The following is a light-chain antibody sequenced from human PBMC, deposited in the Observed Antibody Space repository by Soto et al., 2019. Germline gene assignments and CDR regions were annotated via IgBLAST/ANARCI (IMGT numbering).Light chain of an antibody. CDR3: SSYAGSNNFVWV. Sequence: QSVLTQPPCASGSPGQSVTISCTGTSSDVGGYNYVSWYQQHPGKAPKLMIYEVSKRPSGVPDRFSGSKSGNTASLTVSGLQAEDEADYYCSSYAGSNNFVWVFGGGTKVTVL. J-gene: IGLJ3*02. CDR2: EVS. CDR1: SSDVGGYNY. V-gene: IGLV2-8*01.